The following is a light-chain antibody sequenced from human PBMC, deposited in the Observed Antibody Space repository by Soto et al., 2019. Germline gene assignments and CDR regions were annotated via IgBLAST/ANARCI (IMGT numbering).Light chain of an antibody. CDR1: SGHSSYI. CDR2: LGGSGSF. CDR3: ETWDINTPVV. J-gene: IGLJ2*01. Sequence: QLVLTQSSSASASLGSSVKLTCTLSSGHSSYIIAWHQQQPGKAPRYLMNLGGSGSFNKGSGVPDRFSGSSSGADRYLTISNLQFEDEADYYCETWDINTPVVFGGGTKLTVL. V-gene: IGLV4-60*02.